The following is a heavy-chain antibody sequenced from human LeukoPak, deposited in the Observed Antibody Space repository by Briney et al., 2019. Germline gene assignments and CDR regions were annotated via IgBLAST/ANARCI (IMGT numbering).Heavy chain of an antibody. CDR2: ISGSGGST. CDR1: GFTFSNYA. V-gene: IGHV3-23*01. D-gene: IGHD1-26*01. J-gene: IGHJ4*02. Sequence: GGSLRLSCAASGFTFSNYATSWVRQAPGKGLEWVSAISGSGGSTYYADSVKGRLTISRDNSKNTLYLQMNSLRAEDTAVYYCAEEAIVGATAYYFDHWGQGTLVTVSS. CDR3: AEEAIVGATAYYFDH.